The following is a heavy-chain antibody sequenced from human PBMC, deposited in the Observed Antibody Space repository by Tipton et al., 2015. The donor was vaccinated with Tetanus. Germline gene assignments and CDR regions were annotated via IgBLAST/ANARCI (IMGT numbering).Heavy chain of an antibody. CDR2: IYYNGNT. J-gene: IGHJ5*02. V-gene: IGHV4-39*01. CDR1: GGSISSGTYY. Sequence: TLSLTCIVSGGSISSGTYYWDWIRQPPGKGLEWIGNIYYNGNTLQNPSLKSRVTISLDKSKNQFPQKLRSVTAADTAVYYCARSADNWFDPWGQGTLVTVSS. CDR3: ARSADNWFDP.